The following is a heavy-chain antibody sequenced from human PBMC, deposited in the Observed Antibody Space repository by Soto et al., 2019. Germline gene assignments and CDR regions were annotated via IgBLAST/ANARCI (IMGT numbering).Heavy chain of an antibody. CDR1: GYTFSNYY. J-gene: IGHJ4*02. Sequence: QVQLVQSGAEVKKPGASVKVSCKASGYTFSNYYMHWVRQAPGQGLEWMGIINPSGGSTSYTQKFQGRVSMSRDTCTSTVYMELSSLRSEDTAVYYCARDRRGSGSGHDSWGQGTLVTVSS. CDR2: INPSGGST. V-gene: IGHV1-46*01. D-gene: IGHD2-15*01. CDR3: ARDRRGSGSGHDS.